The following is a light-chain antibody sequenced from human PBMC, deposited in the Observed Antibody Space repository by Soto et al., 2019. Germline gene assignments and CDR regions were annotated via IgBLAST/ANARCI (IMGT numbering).Light chain of an antibody. CDR2: DAS. J-gene: IGKJ4*01. V-gene: IGKV3-11*01. CDR3: QQRNNWPLT. Sequence: EVVLTQSPATLSLSPGERATLSCRASQSVSSNLAWYQQKPGQAPRLLIYDASNRATGIPARFSGSGSGTDVTLTISSLEPEDVAVYCYQQRNNWPLTFGRGTQVEIK. CDR1: QSVSSN.